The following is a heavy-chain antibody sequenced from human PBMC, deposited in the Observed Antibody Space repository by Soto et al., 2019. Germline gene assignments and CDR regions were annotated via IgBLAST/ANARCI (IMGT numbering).Heavy chain of an antibody. V-gene: IGHV3-74*01. Sequence: EVQLVESGGGLVQPGGSLRLSCAASGFSFSTYRMHWVRQSPGKGLVWVSRIDHDGSSTSYADSVKGRFTISRDTAKNTLYLQMNSLTVEDTAVYYCVRKAGASYMPAEYFQHWGQGTLVTVSS. CDR2: IDHDGSST. CDR1: GFSFSTYR. J-gene: IGHJ1*01. D-gene: IGHD2-2*01. CDR3: VRKAGASYMPAEYFQH.